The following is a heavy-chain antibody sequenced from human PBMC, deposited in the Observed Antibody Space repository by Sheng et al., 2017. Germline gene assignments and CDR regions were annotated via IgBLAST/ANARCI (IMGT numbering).Heavy chain of an antibody. D-gene: IGHD3-10*01. CDR2: IIPMLNIV. Sequence: QVQLVQSGAEVKKPGSSLKVSCTASGGTFTSFSLSWVRQAPGQGLDWVGGIIPMLNIVNYAEKFQDRVTITADISTNTVYMELTGLRCDDTAIYYCAREGLDYFDPSGPRERWSSSPQ. CDR1: GGTFTSFS. J-gene: IGHJ5*02. V-gene: IGHV1-69*10. CDR3: AREGLDYFDP.